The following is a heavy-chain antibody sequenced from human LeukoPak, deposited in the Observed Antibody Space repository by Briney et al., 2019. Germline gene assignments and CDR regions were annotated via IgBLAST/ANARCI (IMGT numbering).Heavy chain of an antibody. CDR3: ARGKQWLVPNWFDP. D-gene: IGHD6-19*01. V-gene: IGHV4-34*01. CDR2: INHSGST. Sequence: PSETLSLTCAVHGGSFSDYYWSWIRQPPGKGLEWIGEINHSGSTNYNPSLKSRVTMSVDTSKNQFSLKLSSVTAADTAAYYCARGKQWLVPNWFDPWGQGTLVTVSS. CDR1: GGSFSDYY. J-gene: IGHJ5*02.